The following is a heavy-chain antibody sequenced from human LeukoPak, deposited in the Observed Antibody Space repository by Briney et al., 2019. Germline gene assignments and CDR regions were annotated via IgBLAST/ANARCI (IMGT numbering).Heavy chain of an antibody. D-gene: IGHD3-22*01. CDR3: ARDLNYDSAY. J-gene: IGHJ4*02. V-gene: IGHV3-53*01. CDR2: IYSVSCT. Sequence: PGGSLRLSCAASGFTVSSNYMSWVRQAPGKGLEWVSVIYSVSCTYYADSVKGRFTISRDNSKNTVYLQMNSLRAEDTAVYYCARDLNYDSAYWGRGTGDTLSS. CDR1: GFTVSSNY.